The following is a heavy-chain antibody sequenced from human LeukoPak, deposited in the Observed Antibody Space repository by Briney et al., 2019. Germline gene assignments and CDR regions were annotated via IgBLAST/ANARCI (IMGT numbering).Heavy chain of an antibody. CDR3: ARSDGDYMVFDY. J-gene: IGHJ4*02. Sequence: SETLSLTCTVSGGSISSYYWSWIRQPPGKGLEWIGYIYYSGSTNYNPSLKSRVTISVDTSKNQFSLKLSSVTAADTAVYYCARSDGDYMVFDYWGQGTLVTVSS. CDR1: GGSISSYY. D-gene: IGHD4-17*01. CDR2: IYYSGST. V-gene: IGHV4-59*01.